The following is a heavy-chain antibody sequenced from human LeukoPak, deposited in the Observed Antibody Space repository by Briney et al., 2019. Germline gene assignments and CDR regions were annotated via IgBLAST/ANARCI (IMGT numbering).Heavy chain of an antibody. CDR3: ARGRVLRRYYYYYMDV. J-gene: IGHJ6*03. D-gene: IGHD2/OR15-2a*01. Sequence: PGGSLRLSCAASGFTFSSYEMNWVRQAPGKGLEWVSYISSSGSTIYYADSVKGRFTISRDNAKNSLYLQMNSLRAEDTAVYYCARGRVLRRYYYYYMDVWGKGTTVTVSS. CDR1: GFTFSSYE. V-gene: IGHV3-48*03. CDR2: ISSSGSTI.